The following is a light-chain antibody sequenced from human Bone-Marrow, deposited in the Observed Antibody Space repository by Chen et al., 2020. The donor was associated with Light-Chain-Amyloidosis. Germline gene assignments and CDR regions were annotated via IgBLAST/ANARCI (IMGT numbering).Light chain of an antibody. Sequence: NFMLTQPHSVSESPGKTVIISCTRSSGSIATNYGQWYQQRPGSSPTTVISEEDQRPCGVTDRFSGSIDRSSKSASLTISGLKTEDEADYYCQSYQGSSQGVFGGGTKLTVL. J-gene: IGLJ3*02. CDR3: QSYQGSSQGV. CDR1: SGSIATNY. CDR2: EED. V-gene: IGLV6-57*01.